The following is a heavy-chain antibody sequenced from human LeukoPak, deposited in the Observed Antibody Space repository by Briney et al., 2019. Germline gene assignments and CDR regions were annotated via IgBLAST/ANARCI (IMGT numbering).Heavy chain of an antibody. Sequence: PGGSLRLSCAASGFTFSTYWMHWVRQAPGKGLEWVSRIKTDGSIKSSADAVKGRFTISRDNAKNTAYLQMNSLRAEDTALYYCARDPGYYYYGMDVWGQGTTVVVSS. CDR1: GFTFSTYW. CDR2: IKTDGSIK. J-gene: IGHJ6*02. V-gene: IGHV3-74*01. CDR3: ARDPGYYYYGMDV.